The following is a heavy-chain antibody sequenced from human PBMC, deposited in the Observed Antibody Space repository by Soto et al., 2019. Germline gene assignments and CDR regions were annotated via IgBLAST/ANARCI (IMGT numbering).Heavy chain of an antibody. D-gene: IGHD1-26*01. CDR3: ARGEWVLLPTQTYYYYGMDV. CDR1: GYTFTSYT. CDR2: INAGNGNT. V-gene: IGHV1-3*01. J-gene: IGHJ6*02. Sequence: QVQLVQSGAEVKRPGASVKVSCKASGYTFTSYTIHWVRQAPGQRLEWMGWINAGNGNTKYSQRFQGRVTTTRDTSASSAYMELSSLRSEDTAVYYCARGEWVLLPTQTYYYYGMDVWGQGTTVTVSS.